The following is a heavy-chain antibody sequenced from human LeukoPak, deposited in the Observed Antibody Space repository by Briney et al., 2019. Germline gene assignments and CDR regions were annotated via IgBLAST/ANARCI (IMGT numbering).Heavy chain of an antibody. CDR3: VRALGGSDDY. CDR1: GFIFRDHS. D-gene: IGHD1-26*01. Sequence: GGSLRLSCAASGFIFRDHSMHWARQIPGKGLVRVSRINPDGSTNYADSVKGRFTISRDNAKNTLYLQMRSLRVDDSSLYFCVRALGGSDDYWGQGTLVTVSS. CDR2: INPDGST. J-gene: IGHJ4*02. V-gene: IGHV3-74*01.